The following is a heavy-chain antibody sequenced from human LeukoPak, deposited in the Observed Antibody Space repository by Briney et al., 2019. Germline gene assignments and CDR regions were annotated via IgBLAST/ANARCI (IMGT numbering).Heavy chain of an antibody. CDR1: GFTFSSYW. V-gene: IGHV3-74*01. Sequence: GGSLRLSCAASGFTFSSYWMHWVRQAPGEGLVWVSRINSDGSSTSYADSVKGRFTISRDNAKNTLYLQMNSLRAEDTAVYYCARGVAVAGPFDYWGQGTLVTVSS. D-gene: IGHD6-19*01. CDR2: INSDGSST. J-gene: IGHJ4*02. CDR3: ARGVAVAGPFDY.